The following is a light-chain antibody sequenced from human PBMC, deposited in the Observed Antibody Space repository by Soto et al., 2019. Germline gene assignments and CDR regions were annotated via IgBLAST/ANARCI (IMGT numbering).Light chain of an antibody. V-gene: IGKV1-9*01. CDR3: QQLNGYLELT. J-gene: IGKJ4*02. Sequence: DIPLTQSPSFMSASVGDRVTITCRASLGISTYLAWYQQKLGKAPKLLIYDASTLQSGVPSRFSGSRSGTEVTLTISSLQPEDFATYYCQQLNGYLELTFGGGTKVDIK. CDR1: LGISTY. CDR2: DAS.